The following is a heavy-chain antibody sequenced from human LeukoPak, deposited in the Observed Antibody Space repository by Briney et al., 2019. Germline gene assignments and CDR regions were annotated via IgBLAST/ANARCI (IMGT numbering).Heavy chain of an antibody. J-gene: IGHJ3*02. D-gene: IGHD3-22*01. CDR1: GFTFSNYG. CDR2: IRFDGSNK. V-gene: IGHV3-30*02. CDR3: AKGAYYYDSSGDAFDI. Sequence: GGSLRLSCAASGFTFSNYGMHWVRQAPGKGLEWVAFIRFDGSNKYYADSVKGRFTISRDNSKNTLYLQMNSLRAEDTAVYYCAKGAYYYDSSGDAFDIWGQGTMVTVSS.